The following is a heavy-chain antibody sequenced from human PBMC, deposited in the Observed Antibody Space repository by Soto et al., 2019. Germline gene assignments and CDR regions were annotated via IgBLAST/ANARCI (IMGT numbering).Heavy chain of an antibody. J-gene: IGHJ4*02. D-gene: IGHD6-19*01. V-gene: IGHV1-3*05. CDR3: ARAVAVAADFDY. CDR2: INAGNGNT. Sequence: QVQLVQSGAEEKKPGASVKVSCKASGYTFTGYAMHWVRQAPGQRLEWMGRINAGNGNTKYSQKFQGRVTITRDTSASTAYMALSSLRSEDTAVYYCARAVAVAADFDYWGQGTLVTAS. CDR1: GYTFTGYA.